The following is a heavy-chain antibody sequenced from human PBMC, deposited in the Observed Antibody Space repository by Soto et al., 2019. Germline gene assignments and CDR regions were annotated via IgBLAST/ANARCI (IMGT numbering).Heavy chain of an antibody. J-gene: IGHJ4*02. CDR3: AKSVSCSGGSCYSDGFDY. Sequence: GGSLRLSCAASGFTFSSYAMSWVRQAPGKGLEWVSAISGSGGSTYYADSVKGRFTISRDNSKNTLYLQMNSLRAEDTAVYYCAKSVSCSGGSCYSDGFDYWGQGTLVTVSS. CDR2: ISGSGGST. D-gene: IGHD2-15*01. CDR1: GFTFSSYA. V-gene: IGHV3-23*01.